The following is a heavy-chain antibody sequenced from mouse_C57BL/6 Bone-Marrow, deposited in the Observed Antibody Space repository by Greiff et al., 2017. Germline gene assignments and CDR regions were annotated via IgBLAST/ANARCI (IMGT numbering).Heavy chain of an antibody. CDR3: ARRDYVYFDY. CDR2: IHPNSGST. Sequence: QVQLQQPGAELVKPGASVKLSCKASGYTFTSYWMHWVKQRPGQGLEWIGMIHPNSGSTNYNEKFKSKATLTVDKSSSTAYMQRSSLTSEDSAVYYCARRDYVYFDYWGQGTTLTVSS. D-gene: IGHD2-4*01. V-gene: IGHV1-64*01. J-gene: IGHJ2*01. CDR1: GYTFTSYW.